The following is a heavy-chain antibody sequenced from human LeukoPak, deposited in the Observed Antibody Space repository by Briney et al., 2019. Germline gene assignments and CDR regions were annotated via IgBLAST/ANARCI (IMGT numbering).Heavy chain of an antibody. V-gene: IGHV5-51*01. CDR2: IYPGDSDT. CDR1: GYSFTSYW. D-gene: IGHD2-2*01. J-gene: IGHJ4*02. Sequence: GESLKISCKGSGYSFTSYWIGWVRQMPGKGLEWMGIIYPGDSDTRYSPSFQGQVTISADKSISTAYLQWSSLKASDTATYYWARRFCSSTSGYLTPLDYWGQGTLVTVSS. CDR3: ARRFCSSTSGYLTPLDY.